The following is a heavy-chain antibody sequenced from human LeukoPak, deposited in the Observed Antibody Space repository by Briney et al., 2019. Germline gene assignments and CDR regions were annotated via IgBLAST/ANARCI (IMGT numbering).Heavy chain of an antibody. CDR1: GGSMSSSTYY. Sequence: SETLSLTCTVFGGSMSSSTYYWGWIRQPPGKGLEWIGYIYYSGSTNYNPSLKSRVTISVDTSKNQFSLKLSSVTAADTAVYYCARGARIEYSSGWYVDYWGQGTLVTVSS. CDR3: ARGARIEYSSGWYVDY. J-gene: IGHJ4*02. D-gene: IGHD6-19*01. CDR2: IYYSGST. V-gene: IGHV4-61*05.